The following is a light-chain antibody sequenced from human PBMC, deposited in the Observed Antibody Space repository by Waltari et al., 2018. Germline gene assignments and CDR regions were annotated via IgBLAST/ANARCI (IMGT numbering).Light chain of an antibody. Sequence: DIQMTQSPATVSASVGDRVNITCRASQSISTWLAWYQQKPGKAPKLLIYKASDLESGVPSRFSGSGSGTEFTLTISSLQPDDFATYYCQHYNTYPVTFGQGTKLDI. J-gene: IGKJ2*01. CDR2: KAS. CDR3: QHYNTYPVT. CDR1: QSISTW. V-gene: IGKV1-5*03.